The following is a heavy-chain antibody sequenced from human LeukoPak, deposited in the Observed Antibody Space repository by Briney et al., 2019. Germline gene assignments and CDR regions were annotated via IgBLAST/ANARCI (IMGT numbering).Heavy chain of an antibody. D-gene: IGHD3-22*01. Sequence: ASVKVSCKAPGYTFTSYGISWVRQAPGQGLEWMGWISAYNGNTNYAQKLQGRVTMTTDTSTSTAYMELRSLRSDDTAVYYCARDYYDSSGYYAFFDYWGQGTLVTVSS. CDR1: GYTFTSYG. CDR2: ISAYNGNT. CDR3: ARDYYDSSGYYAFFDY. J-gene: IGHJ4*02. V-gene: IGHV1-18*01.